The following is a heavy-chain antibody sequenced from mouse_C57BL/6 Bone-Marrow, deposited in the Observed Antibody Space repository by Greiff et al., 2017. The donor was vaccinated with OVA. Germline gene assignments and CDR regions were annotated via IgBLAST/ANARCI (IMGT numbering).Heavy chain of an antibody. V-gene: IGHV1-82*01. CDR1: GYAFSSSW. J-gene: IGHJ3*01. CDR2: IYPGDGDT. Sequence: QVQLQQSGPELVKPGASVKISCKASGYAFSSSWMNWVKQRPGKGLEWIGRIYPGDGDTNYNGKFKGKATLTADKSSSTAYMQLSSLTSEDSAVYFCARRRDFYYGNRAWFAYWGQGTLVTVSA. CDR3: ARRRDFYYGNRAWFAY. D-gene: IGHD2-1*01.